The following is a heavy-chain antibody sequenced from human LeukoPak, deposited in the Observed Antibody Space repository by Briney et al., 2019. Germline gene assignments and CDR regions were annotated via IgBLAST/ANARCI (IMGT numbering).Heavy chain of an antibody. J-gene: IGHJ4*01. CDR2: IYTGGST. D-gene: IGHD2-2*01. V-gene: IGHV3-53*01. CDR1: GFTVSSNY. Sequence: GGSLRLSCAASGFTVSSNYMSWVRQAPGKGLEWVSVIYTGGSTYYADSVKGRFTISRDNSKNTLYLQMSSLRAEDTAVYYCARDTRGESDYWGHGTLVTVSS. CDR3: ARDTRGESDY.